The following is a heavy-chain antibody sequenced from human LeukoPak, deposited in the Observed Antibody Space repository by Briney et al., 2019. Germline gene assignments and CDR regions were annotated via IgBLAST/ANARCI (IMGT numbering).Heavy chain of an antibody. CDR2: IRYDGSNK. V-gene: IGHV3-30*02. D-gene: IGHD3-9*01. J-gene: IGHJ4*02. CDR3: AKGLNDILTGSDY. CDR1: GFTFSSYG. Sequence: GGPLRLSCAASGFTFSSYGMHWVRQAPGKGLEWVAFIRYDGSNKYHADSVKGRFTISRDNSKNTLYLQMNSLRAEDTAVYYCAKGLNDILTGSDYWGQGTLVTVSS.